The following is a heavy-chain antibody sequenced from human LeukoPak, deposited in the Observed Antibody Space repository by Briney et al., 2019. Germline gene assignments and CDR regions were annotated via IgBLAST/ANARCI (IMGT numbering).Heavy chain of an antibody. D-gene: IGHD5-24*01. CDR1: GFTFRTYA. CDR2: ISYDGSNE. CDR3: ARDLKTDGYNYDYFDY. V-gene: IGHV3-30-3*01. Sequence: PGGSLRLSCAASGFTFRTYAMHWVRPAPGKGLEWVAVISYDGSNEHYADDSVKGRFTISRDNSKNTLYLQMNSLRAEDTAVYYCARDLKTDGYNYDYFDYWGQGTLVTVSS. J-gene: IGHJ4*02.